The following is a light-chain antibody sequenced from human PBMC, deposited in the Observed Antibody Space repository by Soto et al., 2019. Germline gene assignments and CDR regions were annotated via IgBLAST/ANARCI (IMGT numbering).Light chain of an antibody. CDR3: QQRSRA. V-gene: IGKV3-11*01. J-gene: IGKJ4*01. CDR2: DAS. Sequence: EIVLTQSPATLSLSPGERATLSCRASQSISSYLAWYQQKPGQAPRLLIYDASKRATGIPARFSGSGSGTDFALTISGLEPEDFAVYYCQQRSRAFGGGTKVEIK. CDR1: QSISSY.